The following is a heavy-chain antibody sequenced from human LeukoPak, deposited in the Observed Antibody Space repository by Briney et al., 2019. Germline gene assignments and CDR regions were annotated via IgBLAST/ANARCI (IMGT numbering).Heavy chain of an antibody. V-gene: IGHV1-2*02. CDR2: INPNSGGT. CDR3: ARSSSWDRWYFDY. D-gene: IGHD6-13*01. Sequence: ASVKVSCKASGYTFTGYYMHWVRQAPGQGLEWMGWINPNSGGTNYAQKFQGRVTISVDTSKNQFSLKLSSVTAADTAVYYCARSSSWDRWYFDYWGQGTLVTVSS. J-gene: IGHJ4*02. CDR1: GYTFTGYY.